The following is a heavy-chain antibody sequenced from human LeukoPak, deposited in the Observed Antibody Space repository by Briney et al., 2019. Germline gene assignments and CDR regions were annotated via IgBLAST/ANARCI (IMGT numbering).Heavy chain of an antibody. V-gene: IGHV3-11*01. Sequence: GGSLRLSCAASGFTFSDYYMSWIRQAPGKGLEWVSYISSSGSTIYYADSVKGRFTISRDNAKNSLYLQMNSLRAEDTALYHCARSRGSSRRLVYYFDYWGQGTLVTVSS. CDR1: GFTFSDYY. CDR3: ARSRGSSRRLVYYFDY. CDR2: ISSSGSTI. J-gene: IGHJ4*02. D-gene: IGHD2-2*01.